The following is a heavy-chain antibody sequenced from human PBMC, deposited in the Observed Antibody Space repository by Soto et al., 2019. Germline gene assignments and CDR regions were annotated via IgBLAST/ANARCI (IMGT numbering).Heavy chain of an antibody. Sequence: GGSLRLSCAASGFTFNSYGMHWVRQAPGKGLEWVAVIWYDGSNKYYADSVKGRFTISRDNSKNTLYLQMNSLRAEDTAVYYCARGSGGDLYYIDYWGQGTLVTVSS. V-gene: IGHV3-33*01. CDR2: IWYDGSNK. D-gene: IGHD2-21*02. CDR3: ARGSGGDLYYIDY. J-gene: IGHJ4*02. CDR1: GFTFNSYG.